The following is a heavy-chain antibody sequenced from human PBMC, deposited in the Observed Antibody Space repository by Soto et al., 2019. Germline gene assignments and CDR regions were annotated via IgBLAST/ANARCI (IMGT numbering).Heavy chain of an antibody. V-gene: IGHV1-46*03. D-gene: IGHD5-12*01. Sequence: QVQLVQSGAEVEKPGASVKISCKASGYSFTSQYVHWVRQAPGQGLEWMGIINPNGGSTTYAQKFQGRVHMTGDTSTGTGHGELGSRQYGATAVFYCAKGRWLRPGGGGTEPLDIWGQGTMVTVAS. CDR1: GYSFTSQY. CDR3: AKGRWLRPGGGGTEPLDI. CDR2: INPNGGST. J-gene: IGHJ3*02.